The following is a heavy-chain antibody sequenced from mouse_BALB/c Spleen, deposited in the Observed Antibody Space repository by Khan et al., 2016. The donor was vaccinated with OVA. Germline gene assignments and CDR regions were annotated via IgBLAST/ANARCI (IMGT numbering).Heavy chain of an antibody. CDR3: TRGGGGTRFVY. D-gene: IGHD1-3*01. V-gene: IGHV1S137*01. Sequence: VQLQQSGAELVRPGVSVKISCKGSGYTFTDFTMHWVRQSHAMSLEWIGVISTYYGHATYNQEFKDKATLTVDKSSSTAYMELARLTSEDSAIYYCTRGGGGTRFVYWGQGTLVTVS. CDR2: ISTYYGHA. CDR1: GYTFTDFT. J-gene: IGHJ3*01.